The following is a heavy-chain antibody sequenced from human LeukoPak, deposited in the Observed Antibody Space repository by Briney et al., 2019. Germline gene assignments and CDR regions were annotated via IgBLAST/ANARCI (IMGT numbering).Heavy chain of an antibody. CDR2: INHSGST. CDR3: ARGRRDWGSYYYHMDV. D-gene: IGHD7-27*01. CDR1: GGSFSGYY. J-gene: IGHJ6*03. V-gene: IGHV4-34*01. Sequence: SETLSLTCAVYGGSFSGYYWSWIRQPPGKGLEWIGEINHSGSTNYNPSLKRRVTISVDTSKNQFSLKVSSVTAADTAVYYCARGRRDWGSYYYHMDVWGKGTTVTDSS.